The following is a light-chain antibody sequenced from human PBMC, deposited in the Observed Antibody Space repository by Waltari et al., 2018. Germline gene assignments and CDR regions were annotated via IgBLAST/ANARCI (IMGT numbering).Light chain of an antibody. CDR2: IND. V-gene: IGLV1-44*01. CDR1: GSNIGSKT. J-gene: IGLJ3*02. Sequence: QSVLTQPPPASGTPGQRVTISCSGIGSNIGSKTVNWYQQFPGTAPKLLVYINDKRPSWVPDRFSGSKSGTSASLAIIGLQSDDEADYYCAAWDDSLNTWVFGGGTKLTVL. CDR3: AAWDDSLNTWV.